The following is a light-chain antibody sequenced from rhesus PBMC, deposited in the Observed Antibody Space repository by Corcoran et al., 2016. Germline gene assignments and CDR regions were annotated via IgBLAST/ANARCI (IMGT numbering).Light chain of an antibody. CDR3: QHYYHNPRT. CDR1: QNIYSY. V-gene: IGKV1S12*01. J-gene: IGKJ1*01. CDR2: AAS. Sequence: DIQMTQSPSALSASVGDRVTISFRASQNIYSYLAWYHQTPGKAPKLLLYAASSLHTGIPSRFSGSRSVTECTTNISSLQPEESATYYCQHYYHNPRTIGRGTKVEIK.